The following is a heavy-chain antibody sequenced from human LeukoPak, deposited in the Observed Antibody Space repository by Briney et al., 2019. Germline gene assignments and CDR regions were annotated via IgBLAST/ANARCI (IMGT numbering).Heavy chain of an antibody. CDR1: GGTFSSYA. J-gene: IGHJ4*02. Sequence: GSSVKVSCKASGGTFSSYAISWVRQAPGQGLEWMGGIIPIFGTANYAQKFQGRVTITADESTSTAYMELSSLRSEDTAVYYCAIDYHLFRTRPDFDYWGQGTLVTVSS. D-gene: IGHD3-3*02. V-gene: IGHV1-69*01. CDR3: AIDYHLFRTRPDFDY. CDR2: IIPIFGTA.